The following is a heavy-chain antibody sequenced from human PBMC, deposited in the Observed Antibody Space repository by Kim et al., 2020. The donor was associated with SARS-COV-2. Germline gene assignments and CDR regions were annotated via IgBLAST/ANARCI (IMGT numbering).Heavy chain of an antibody. CDR1: GFTFSSYW. CDR2: IKQDGSEK. Sequence: GGSLRLSCAASGFTFSSYWMSWVRQAPGKGLEWVANIKQDGSEKYYVDSVKGRFTISRDNAKNSLYLQMNSLRAEDTAVYYCARRAPFGLYCRRGSGCGMYVWGQGTTVTVSS. J-gene: IGHJ6*02. V-gene: IGHV3-7*03. CDR3: ARRAPFGLYCRRGSGCGMYV. D-gene: IGHD2-2*01.